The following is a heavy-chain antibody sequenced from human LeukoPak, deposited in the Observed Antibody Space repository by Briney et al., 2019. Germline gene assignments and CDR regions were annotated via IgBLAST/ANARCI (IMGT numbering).Heavy chain of an antibody. CDR1: GFTFSSSW. D-gene: IGHD6-19*01. V-gene: IGHV3-7*05. J-gene: IGHJ5*02. CDR3: ARGMTVAANWFDP. CDR2: IRQDGSDK. Sequence: GGSLRLSCAASGFTFSSSWMNWVRQAPGKGLEWVANIRQDGSDKYYVDSVKGRFAISRDNAKNALYLQMDSLRADDTALYYCARGMTVAANWFDPWGQGTLVTVSS.